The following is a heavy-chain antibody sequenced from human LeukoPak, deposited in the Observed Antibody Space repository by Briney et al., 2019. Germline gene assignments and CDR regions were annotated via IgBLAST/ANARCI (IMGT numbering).Heavy chain of an antibody. V-gene: IGHV3-23*01. J-gene: IGHJ4*02. Sequence: GGSLRLSCAASGFTFSSYGMSWVRQAPGKGLEWVSGIIPSGHTTYYADSVRGRFTISRDNSRNTLYLQMNSLRAEDTAVYYCAKDDRWLQFCCWGQGTLVTVSA. CDR3: AKDDRWLQFCC. CDR2: IIPSGHTT. D-gene: IGHD5-24*01. CDR1: GFTFSSYG.